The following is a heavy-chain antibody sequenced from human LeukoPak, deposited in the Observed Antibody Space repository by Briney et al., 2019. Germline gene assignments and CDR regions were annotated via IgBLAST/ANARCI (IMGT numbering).Heavy chain of an antibody. V-gene: IGHV3-30*18. CDR3: AKDQVGAAAGENY. J-gene: IGHJ4*02. CDR1: GFTFSSYG. D-gene: IGHD6-13*01. Sequence: GGSLRLSCAASGFTFSSYGMHWVRQAPGKGLEWVAVISYDGSNKYYADSVKGRFTISRDNSKNTLYLQMNSLRAEDTAVYYCAKDQVGAAAGENYWGQETLVPVSS. CDR2: ISYDGSNK.